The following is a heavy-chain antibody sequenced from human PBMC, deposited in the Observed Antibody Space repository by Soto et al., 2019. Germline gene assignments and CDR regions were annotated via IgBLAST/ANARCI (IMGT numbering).Heavy chain of an antibody. CDR1: GYTFTSNG. D-gene: IGHD2-8*01. Sequence: QAQLVQSGAEVKKPGASVSISCKASGYTFTSNGFVWVRQAPGHGLEWVGGIIPYNGKTEYAKNVMGRVTMTRDKSMSTAYMELRSLRSDDTAVYYCARDRHNGICCDAFDIWGQGTMVIVSS. CDR2: IIPYNGKT. V-gene: IGHV1-18*01. J-gene: IGHJ3*02. CDR3: ARDRHNGICCDAFDI.